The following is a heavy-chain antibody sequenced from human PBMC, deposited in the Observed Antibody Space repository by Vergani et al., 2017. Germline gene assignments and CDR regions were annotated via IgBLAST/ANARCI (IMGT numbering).Heavy chain of an antibody. CDR1: GFTFTAHG. J-gene: IGHJ4*02. V-gene: IGHV3-23*01. CDR2: ISGQNFST. Sequence: EVQLLESGGGSAQPGESLRLSCVASGFTFTAHGLNWVRQAPGKGLEWVSGISGQNFSTHYADSVKGRFTISRDDSKNTEYLQISSLRAEDTAFYYCADFYGDYSFSPYWGQGTLVTVSS. D-gene: IGHD3-3*01. CDR3: ADFYGDYSFSPY.